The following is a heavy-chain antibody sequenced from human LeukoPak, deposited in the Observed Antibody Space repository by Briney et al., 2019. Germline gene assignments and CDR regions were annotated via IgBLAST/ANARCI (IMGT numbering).Heavy chain of an antibody. V-gene: IGHV3-21*01. J-gene: IGHJ4*02. CDR1: GFTFSSYG. CDR2: ISSSSSYI. D-gene: IGHD5-12*01. Sequence: GGSLRLSCAASGFTFSSYGMHWVRQAPGKGLEWVSSISSSSSYIYYADSVKGRFTISRDNAKNSLYLQMNSLRAEDTAVYYCASSNPGYSGYAIDYWGQGTLVTVSS. CDR3: ASSNPGYSGYAIDY.